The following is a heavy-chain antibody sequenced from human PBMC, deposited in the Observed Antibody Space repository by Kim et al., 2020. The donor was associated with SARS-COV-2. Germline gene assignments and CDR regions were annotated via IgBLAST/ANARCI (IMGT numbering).Heavy chain of an antibody. J-gene: IGHJ6*02. Sequence: AVSVKSQITISPDTAKNQFSLQLNSVTPEDTAVYYCVRQATRAYYNDGMDVWGQGTTVTVSS. D-gene: IGHD2-2*01. CDR3: VRQATRAYYNDGMDV. V-gene: IGHV6-1*01.